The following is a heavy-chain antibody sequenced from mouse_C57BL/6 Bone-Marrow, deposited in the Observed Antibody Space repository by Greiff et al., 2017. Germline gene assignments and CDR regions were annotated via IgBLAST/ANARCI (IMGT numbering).Heavy chain of an antibody. CDR1: GYTFTSSG. CDR3: ARRDRGLGLDY. J-gene: IGHJ2*01. D-gene: IGHD4-1*01. CDR2: IYPRSGNT. V-gene: IGHV1-81*01. Sequence: VQLQQSGAELARPGASVKLSCKASGYTFTSSGISWVKQRTGQGLEWIGEIYPRSGNTYYNEKFKGKATLTADKSSSTAYMELRSLTAEDSAVYFCARRDRGLGLDYGGQGTTLTVSS.